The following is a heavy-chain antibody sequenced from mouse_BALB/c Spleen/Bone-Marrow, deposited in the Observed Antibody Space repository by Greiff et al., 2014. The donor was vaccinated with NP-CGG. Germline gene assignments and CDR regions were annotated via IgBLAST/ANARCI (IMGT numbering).Heavy chain of an antibody. Sequence: DLVKPGASVKLSCKASGYTFTSYWINWIKQRPGQGLVWIGRIAPGSGSTYYNEMFKGKATLTVDTSSSTAYIQLSSLSSEDSAVYFCARFPIYYGNYGAMDYWGQGTSVTVSS. D-gene: IGHD2-1*01. CDR1: GYTFTSYW. CDR2: IAPGSGST. V-gene: IGHV1S41*01. CDR3: ARFPIYYGNYGAMDY. J-gene: IGHJ4*01.